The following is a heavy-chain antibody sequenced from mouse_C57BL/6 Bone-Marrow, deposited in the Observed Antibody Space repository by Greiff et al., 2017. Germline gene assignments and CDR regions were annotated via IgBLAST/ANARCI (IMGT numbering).Heavy chain of an antibody. D-gene: IGHD1-1*01. J-gene: IGHJ3*01. CDR1: GYSITSGYY. CDR2: ISYDGSN. Sequence: EVKVEESGPGLVKPSQSLSLTCSVTGYSITSGYYWNCIRQFPGNKLEWMGYISYDGSNNYNPSLKNRISITRDTSKNQFFLKLNSVTTEDTATYYCARRTTVRAWFACWGQGTLVTVSA. CDR3: ARRTTVRAWFAC. V-gene: IGHV3-6*01.